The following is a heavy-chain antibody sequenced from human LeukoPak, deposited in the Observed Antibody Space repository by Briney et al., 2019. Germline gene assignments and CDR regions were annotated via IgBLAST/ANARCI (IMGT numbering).Heavy chain of an antibody. CDR1: GFTFSSYE. V-gene: IGHV3-48*03. CDR3: ARQGSYHTGSDY. J-gene: IGHJ4*02. CDR2: ISSSGITI. D-gene: IGHD3-16*02. Sequence: GGSLRLSCRASGFTFSSYEMNWVRQAPGKGLGWLSYISSSGITIEYGESVKGRLTISRDNAKNTLYLQMNSLSAEDTSVYYFARQGSYHTGSDYWGQGTLVTVSS.